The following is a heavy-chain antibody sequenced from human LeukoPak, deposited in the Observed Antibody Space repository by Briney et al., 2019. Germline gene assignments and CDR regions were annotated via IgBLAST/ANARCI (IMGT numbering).Heavy chain of an antibody. CDR2: IRSKANSYAT. D-gene: IGHD3-22*01. Sequence: GGSLRLSCAASGFTFSGSAMHWVRQASGKGLEWVGRIRSKANSYATAYAASVKVRFTISRDDSKNTAYLQMNSLKTEDTAVYYCTRAGRYYDPFDYWGQGTLVTVSS. CDR3: TRAGRYYDPFDY. J-gene: IGHJ4*02. V-gene: IGHV3-73*01. CDR1: GFTFSGSA.